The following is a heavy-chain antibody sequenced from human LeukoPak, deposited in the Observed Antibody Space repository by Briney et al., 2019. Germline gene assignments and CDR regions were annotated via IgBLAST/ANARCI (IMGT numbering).Heavy chain of an antibody. CDR3: ARVTREWLLSMNFDY. D-gene: IGHD3-3*01. V-gene: IGHV3-11*04. J-gene: IGHJ4*02. CDR2: ISSSGSTI. CDR1: GFTFSDYY. Sequence: GGSLRLSCAASGFTFSDYYMSWIRQAPGKGLEWVSYISSSGSTIYYADSVKGRFTISRDNAKNSLYLQMNSLRAEDTAVYYCARVTREWLLSMNFDYWGQGTLVTVSS.